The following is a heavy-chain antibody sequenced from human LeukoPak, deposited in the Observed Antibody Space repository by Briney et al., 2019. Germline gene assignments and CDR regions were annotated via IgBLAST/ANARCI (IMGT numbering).Heavy chain of an antibody. CDR2: IYYTGST. CDR1: GGSISSLY. Sequence: PSETLSLTCSVSGGSISSLYWSWIRQPPGKGLEWIGYIYYTGSTNYNPSLKSRVTMFVDMSKNQFSLRLSSVTAADTAMYYCARWNYDSGSWVLDYWGQGTLVTVSS. CDR3: ARWNYDSGSWVLDY. J-gene: IGHJ4*02. V-gene: IGHV4-59*08. D-gene: IGHD3-10*01.